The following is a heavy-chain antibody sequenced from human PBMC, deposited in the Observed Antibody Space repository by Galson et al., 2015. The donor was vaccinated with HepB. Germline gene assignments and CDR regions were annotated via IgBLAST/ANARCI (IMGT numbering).Heavy chain of an antibody. J-gene: IGHJ6*03. CDR2: ISGSGGST. Sequence: SLRLSCAASGFTFSSNAMSWVRQAPGKGLEWVSGISGSGGSTYYADSLKGRFTISRDNSKNTLYLQMNSLRAEDTAVYYCAKAGVEIRWFGEPVDYYYMDVWGKGTTVTVSS. CDR3: AKAGVEIRWFGEPVDYYYMDV. CDR1: GFTFSSNA. V-gene: IGHV3-23*01. D-gene: IGHD3-10*01.